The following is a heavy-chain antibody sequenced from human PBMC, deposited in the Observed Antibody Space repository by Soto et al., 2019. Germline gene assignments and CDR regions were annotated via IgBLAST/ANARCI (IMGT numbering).Heavy chain of an antibody. V-gene: IGHV3-33*01. J-gene: IGHJ4*02. Sequence: QVQLVESGGDVVQPGRSLRLSCAASGFTFSNYGMHWARQAPGKGLEWVAAILYDGSNKYYADSVKGRFTISRDNSKNTLYLQMNSVRAEDTAVYYCAGVTYYFDYCGQGTLVTVSS. CDR1: GFTFSNYG. D-gene: IGHD2-21*02. CDR2: ILYDGSNK. CDR3: AGVTYYFDY.